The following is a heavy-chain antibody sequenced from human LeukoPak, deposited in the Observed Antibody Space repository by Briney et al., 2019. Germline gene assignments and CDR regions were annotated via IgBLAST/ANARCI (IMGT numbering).Heavy chain of an antibody. D-gene: IGHD3-10*01. V-gene: IGHV3-23*01. CDR2: ISGSGGST. Sequence: GGSLRLSCTASGFSFSGCGMYWVRQAPGKGLEWVSAISGSGGSTYYADSVKGRFTISRDNSKNTLYLQMNSLRAEDTAVYYCAGAAYYMVRGVPQGDAFDIWGQGTMVTVSS. CDR3: AGAAYYMVRGVPQGDAFDI. J-gene: IGHJ3*02. CDR1: GFSFSGCG.